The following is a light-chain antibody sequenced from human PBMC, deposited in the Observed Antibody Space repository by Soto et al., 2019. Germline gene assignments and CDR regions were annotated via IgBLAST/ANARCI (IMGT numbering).Light chain of an antibody. CDR1: QGISSY. J-gene: IGKJ4*01. Sequence: DIQLTQSPSFLSASVGDRVTITCRASQGISSYLAWYQQKPGKAPKLLIYAASTLQSGVPSRFSGSGSATEFTLTISSLQPEDFATYYYQHLNSYPLTFGGGTKVESK. CDR2: AAS. V-gene: IGKV1-9*01. CDR3: QHLNSYPLT.